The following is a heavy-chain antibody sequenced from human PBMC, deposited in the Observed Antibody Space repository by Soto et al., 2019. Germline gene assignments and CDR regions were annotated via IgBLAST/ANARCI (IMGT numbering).Heavy chain of an antibody. D-gene: IGHD4-4*01. V-gene: IGHV3-13*01. CDR3: ARGRYINSAGAFDI. Sequence: GGSLRLSCAASGFTFNSYDMHWVRQPTGKGLEWVSGVGPTGDTYYADSVKGRFTSSRENAKNSWYLHMNSLGAGDTAIYYCARGRYINSAGAFDIRGQGTMVTVSS. CDR2: VGPTGDT. CDR1: GFTFNSYD. J-gene: IGHJ3*02.